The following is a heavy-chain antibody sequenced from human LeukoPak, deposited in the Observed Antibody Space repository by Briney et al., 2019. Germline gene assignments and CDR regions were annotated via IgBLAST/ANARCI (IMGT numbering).Heavy chain of an antibody. J-gene: IGHJ2*01. V-gene: IGHV3-23*01. D-gene: IGHD4-17*01. CDR2: ISASGGTT. CDR3: ATLYGDYNWYFDL. Sequence: GGSLRLSCTSSEITYSRYVMGWLRQAPGKGPEWVSTISASGGTTYYADSVQGRFTISRDNSKNTLYLQMNSLRAEGTAVYYCATLYGDYNWYFDLWGRGTLVTVSS. CDR1: EITYSRYV.